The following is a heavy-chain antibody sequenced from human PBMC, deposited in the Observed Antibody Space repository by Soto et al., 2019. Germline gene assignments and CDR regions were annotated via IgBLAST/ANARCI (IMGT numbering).Heavy chain of an antibody. V-gene: IGHV4-34*01. J-gene: IGHJ5*02. CDR1: GRSFSGDY. Sequence: PSDTLSLTCAIYGRSFSGDYWSWIRQPPGKGLGWIGEINHIGSTNYNPSLQSRVTISVDTSKNQFSLKLSSVTAADTAVYYCARRWVGSSSWYNWFDPWGQGTLVTVSS. D-gene: IGHD6-13*01. CDR3: ARRWVGSSSWYNWFDP. CDR2: INHIGST.